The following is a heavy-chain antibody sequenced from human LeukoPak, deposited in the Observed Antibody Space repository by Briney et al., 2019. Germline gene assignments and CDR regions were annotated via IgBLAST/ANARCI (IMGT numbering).Heavy chain of an antibody. D-gene: IGHD1-7*01. J-gene: IGHJ4*02. CDR1: GGTFSSYT. Sequence: GASVKVSCKASGGTFSSYTISWVRQAPGQGLEWMGWISAYNGNTNYAQKLQGRVTMTTDTSTSTAYMELRSLRSDDTAVYYCARDPLGLLHRYNWNYGEFDYWGQGTLVTVPS. CDR2: ISAYNGNT. CDR3: ARDPLGLLHRYNWNYGEFDY. V-gene: IGHV1-18*01.